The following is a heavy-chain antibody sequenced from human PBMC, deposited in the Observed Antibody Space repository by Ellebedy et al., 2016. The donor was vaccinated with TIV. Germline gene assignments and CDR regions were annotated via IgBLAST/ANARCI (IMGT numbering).Heavy chain of an antibody. D-gene: IGHD3-16*01. J-gene: IGHJ6*02. CDR2: INPSGGST. CDR3: ASVLVATSNYVFDV. Sequence: AASVKVSCKTSAYTFTNYEMYWVRQAPGQGLEWMGTINPSGGSTNYAQKFQGRVTMTRDTSTTTVYLELGSLRPEDTAVYYCASVLVATSNYVFDVWGQGTTVTVSS. CDR1: AYTFTNYE. V-gene: IGHV1-46*01.